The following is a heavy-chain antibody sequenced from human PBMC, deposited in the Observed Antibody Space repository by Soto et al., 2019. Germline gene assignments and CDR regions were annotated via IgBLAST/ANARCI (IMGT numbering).Heavy chain of an antibody. Sequence: PGGSLRLSCAASGFTFSSYAMSWVRQAPAKGLEWVSSISGSGSSTYYADSVKGRFTISRDNSKNTLSLQMNSLRVEDTAVYYCAKSSIAAAGEPFDYWGQGTLVTVSS. CDR2: ISGSGSST. D-gene: IGHD6-13*01. J-gene: IGHJ4*02. V-gene: IGHV3-23*01. CDR3: AKSSIAAAGEPFDY. CDR1: GFTFSSYA.